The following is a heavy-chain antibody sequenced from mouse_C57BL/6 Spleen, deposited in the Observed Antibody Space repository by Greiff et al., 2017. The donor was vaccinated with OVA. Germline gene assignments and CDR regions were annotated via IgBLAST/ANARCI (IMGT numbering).Heavy chain of an antibody. V-gene: IGHV1-26*01. CDR3: ARSTMVTTMYFDV. CDR1: GYTFTDYY. CDR2: INPNNGGT. D-gene: IGHD2-2*01. J-gene: IGHJ1*03. Sequence: EVQLQQSGPELVKPGASVKISCKASGYTFTDYYMNWVKQSHGKSLEWIGDINPNNGGTSYNQKFKGKATLTVDKSSSTAYMELRSLTSEDSAVYYCARSTMVTTMYFDVWGTGTTVTVSS.